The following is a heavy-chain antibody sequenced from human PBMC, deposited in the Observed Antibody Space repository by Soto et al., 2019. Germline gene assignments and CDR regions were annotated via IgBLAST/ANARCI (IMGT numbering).Heavy chain of an antibody. CDR2: VSGSNGNT. CDR1: GYTFINHV. J-gene: IGHJ4*02. Sequence: QVQLVQSEAEVKKPGASVQVSCEASGYTFINHVISWVRQAPGQGLEWMGWVSGSNGNTKYAQKFQGRVTMTTETSTSTAHMERRNLRYDDTAVYFCARDFYPLAYYFDPWGQGTLVTVSS. V-gene: IGHV1-18*04. CDR3: ARDFYPLAYYFDP.